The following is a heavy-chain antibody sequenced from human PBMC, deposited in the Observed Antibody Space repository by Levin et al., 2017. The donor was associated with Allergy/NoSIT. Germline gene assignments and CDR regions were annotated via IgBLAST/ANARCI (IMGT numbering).Heavy chain of an antibody. V-gene: IGHV4-4*02. Sequence: SETLSLTCAVSGGPISDPNYWSWVRQPPGKGLEWIGEIYYGGTTNYNPSLESRVTISIDKSKNQFSLRLSSVTAADTAMYYRARYYYDYMDVWGKGTTVTVSS. CDR1: GGPISDPNY. CDR2: IYYGGTT. CDR3: ARYYYDYMDV. J-gene: IGHJ6*03.